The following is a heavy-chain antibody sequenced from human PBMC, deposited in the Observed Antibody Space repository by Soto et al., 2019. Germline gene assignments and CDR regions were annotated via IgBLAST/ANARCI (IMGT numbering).Heavy chain of an antibody. Sequence: QVQLQESGPGLVKPSQTLSLTCTVSGGSISSGDYYWSWIRQPPGKGLEWIGYIYYSGSTYYNPSLKRRVTISVDTSKIQFSLKLSSVTAADTAVYYCARAGGGYSYGREGIYFDYWGQGTLVTVSS. CDR2: IYYSGST. CDR1: GGSISSGDYY. D-gene: IGHD5-18*01. J-gene: IGHJ4*02. CDR3: ARAGGGYSYGREGIYFDY. V-gene: IGHV4-30-4*01.